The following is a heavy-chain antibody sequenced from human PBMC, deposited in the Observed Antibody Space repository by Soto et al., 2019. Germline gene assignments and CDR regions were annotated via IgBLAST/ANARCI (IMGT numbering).Heavy chain of an antibody. CDR3: ATGPHDCGDYGDYYYYGMEV. CDR1: GGTFSSYA. J-gene: IGHJ6*02. Sequence: QVQLVQSGAEVKKPGSSVKVSCKASGGTFSSYAISWVRQAPGQGLEWMGGIIPIFGTANYAQKFQGRVTITADESTSTAYMELSSLRSEDTAVYYCATGPHDCGDYGDYYYYGMEVWGQGTTVTVSS. V-gene: IGHV1-69*12. D-gene: IGHD4-17*01. CDR2: IIPIFGTA.